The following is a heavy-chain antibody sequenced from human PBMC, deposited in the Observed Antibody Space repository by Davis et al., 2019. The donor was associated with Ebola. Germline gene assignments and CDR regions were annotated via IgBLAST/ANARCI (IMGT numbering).Heavy chain of an antibody. J-gene: IGHJ6*02. Sequence: GGSLRLSCAASGFTFSSYGMHWVRQAPGKGLEWVAVIWYDGSNKYYADSVKGRFTISRDNSKNTLYLQMNSLRAEDTAVYYCARDSRYYYDSSGYDYYYYGMDVWGQGTTVTVSS. D-gene: IGHD3-22*01. CDR1: GFTFSSYG. CDR3: ARDSRYYYDSSGYDYYYYGMDV. CDR2: IWYDGSNK. V-gene: IGHV3-33*01.